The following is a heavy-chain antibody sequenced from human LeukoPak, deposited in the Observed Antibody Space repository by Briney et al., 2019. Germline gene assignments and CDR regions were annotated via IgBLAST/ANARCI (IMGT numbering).Heavy chain of an antibody. CDR3: AKNPSLGTYYRFDS. D-gene: IGHD3-10*01. CDR1: GFTFINYA. J-gene: IGHJ5*01. V-gene: IGHV3-23*01. Sequence: GGSLRLSCTASGFTFINYAVSWVRQAPGKGLEWVSAISGSGGTTYYADSVKGRFTISRDNSKNTLYLQMNSLRAEDTAVYYCAKNPSLGTYYRFDSWGQGTLVTVSS. CDR2: ISGSGGTT.